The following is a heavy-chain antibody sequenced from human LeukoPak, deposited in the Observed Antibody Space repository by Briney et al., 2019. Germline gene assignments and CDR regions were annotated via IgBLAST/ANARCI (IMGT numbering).Heavy chain of an antibody. CDR2: INAGNGNT. CDR3: ARGLEWLTRRHTWFDP. D-gene: IGHD3-3*01. Sequence: AASVKVSCKASGYTFTSYAMHWVRQAPGQRLEWMGWINAGNGNTKYSQEFQGRVAITRDTSASTAYMELSSLRSEDMAVYYCARGLEWLTRRHTWFDPWGQGTLVTVSS. J-gene: IGHJ5*02. V-gene: IGHV1-3*03. CDR1: GYTFTSYA.